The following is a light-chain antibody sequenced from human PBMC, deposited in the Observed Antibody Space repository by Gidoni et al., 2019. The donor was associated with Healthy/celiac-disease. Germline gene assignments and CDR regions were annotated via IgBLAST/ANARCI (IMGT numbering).Light chain of an antibody. CDR2: WAS. V-gene: IGKV4-1*01. Sequence: DIVMTQSPDSLAVSLGERATINCKSSQSVLYSSNNKNYLAWYQQKPGQPPKLLIYWASTRESGVPDRFSGSGSGTDFTHTISSLQAEDVAVYYCQQYYSTPWTFXQXTKVEIK. CDR3: QQYYSTPWT. J-gene: IGKJ1*01. CDR1: QSVLYSSNNKNY.